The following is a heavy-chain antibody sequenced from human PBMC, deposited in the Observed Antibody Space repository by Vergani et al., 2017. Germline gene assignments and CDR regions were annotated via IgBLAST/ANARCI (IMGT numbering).Heavy chain of an antibody. D-gene: IGHD3-22*01. CDR1: GYTFTSYY. J-gene: IGHJ6*02. V-gene: IGHV1-46*01. Sequence: QVQLVQSGAEVKKPGASVKVSCKASGYTFTSYYMHWVRQAPGQGLEWMGIINPSGGSTSYAQKFKGRVTMTRDTSTSTVYMELSSLRSEDTAVYYCARDGLTDYYASSGYYKGGHGMDVWGQGTTVTVSS. CDR3: ARDGLTDYYASSGYYKGGHGMDV. CDR2: INPSGGST.